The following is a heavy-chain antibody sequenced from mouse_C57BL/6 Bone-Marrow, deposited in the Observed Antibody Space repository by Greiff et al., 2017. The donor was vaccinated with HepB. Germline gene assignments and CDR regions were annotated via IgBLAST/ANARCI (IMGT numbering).Heavy chain of an antibody. CDR3: ARWLTGKIEGSMDY. V-gene: IGHV1-64*01. CDR2: IHPNSGST. D-gene: IGHD4-1*01. J-gene: IGHJ4*01. Sequence: QVQLKQPGAELVKPGASVKLSCKASGYTFTSYWMHWVKQRPGQGLEWIGMIHPNSGSTNYNEKFKSKATLTVDKSSSTAYMQLSSLTSEDSAVYYCARWLTGKIEGSMDYWGQGTSVTVSS. CDR1: GYTFTSYW.